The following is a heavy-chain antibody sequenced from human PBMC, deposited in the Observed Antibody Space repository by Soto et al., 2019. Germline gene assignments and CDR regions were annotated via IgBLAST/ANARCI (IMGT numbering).Heavy chain of an antibody. CDR1: GYTFTGYY. V-gene: IGHV1-2*02. Sequence: ASVKVSGKASGYTFTGYYMHWARQAPGQGLEWMGWIKSFNGDTNYAQKFQGRVTLTRDTSISTAYMELSRLKSDDTAVYYCARVVSPYYYFLTGNWFDPWGQGT. J-gene: IGHJ5*02. D-gene: IGHD3-9*01. CDR3: ARVVSPYYYFLTGNWFDP. CDR2: IKSFNGDT.